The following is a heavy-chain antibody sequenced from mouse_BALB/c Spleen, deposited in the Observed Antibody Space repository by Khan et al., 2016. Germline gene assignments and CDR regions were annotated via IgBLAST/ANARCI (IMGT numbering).Heavy chain of an antibody. V-gene: IGHV4-1*02. CDR2: INPDSYTI. CDR3: ARAGYYGYLAY. CDR1: GFDFSRYW. J-gene: IGHJ3*01. Sequence: EVKLLESGGGLVHPGGSLKLSCAASGFDFSRYWMSWVRQAPGKGLEWIGEINPDSYTINYTPSLKDKFIISRDNAKNTLYLQMSKVRSEDTAPDYCARAGYYGYLAYWGQGPLVTVSA. D-gene: IGHD1-1*01.